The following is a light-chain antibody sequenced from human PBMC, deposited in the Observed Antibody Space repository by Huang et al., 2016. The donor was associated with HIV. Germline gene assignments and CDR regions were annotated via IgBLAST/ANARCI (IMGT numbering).Light chain of an antibody. J-gene: IGKJ1*01. CDR1: QGISSY. CDR2: AAS. V-gene: IGKV1-8*01. CDR3: QQYYTYPRT. Sequence: AIRITQSPSSLSASTGDRVTITCRASQGISSYLAWYQQAPGRAPRLLIYAASTLQSGVPSRFSGSGSGADFTLTISGLQSEDFATYYCQQYYTYPRTFGQGTKLEIK.